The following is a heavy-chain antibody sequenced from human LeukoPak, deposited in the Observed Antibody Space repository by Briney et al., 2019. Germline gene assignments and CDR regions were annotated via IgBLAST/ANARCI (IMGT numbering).Heavy chain of an antibody. J-gene: IGHJ4*02. V-gene: IGHV5-51*01. CDR2: IYPGDSDT. D-gene: IGHD6-19*01. Sequence: GESLKISCKGSGYSFTSYWIGWVRKMPGKGLEWVGFIYPGDSDTRYSPSFQGQVTISADKSIRTAYLQWSSLKASDTAMYYCARFSHSSGWFTGYFDYWGQGTLVTVSS. CDR3: ARFSHSSGWFTGYFDY. CDR1: GYSFTSYW.